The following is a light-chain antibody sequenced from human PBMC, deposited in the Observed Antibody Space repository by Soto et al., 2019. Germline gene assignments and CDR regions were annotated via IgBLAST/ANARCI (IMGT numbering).Light chain of an antibody. CDR3: QYYNSWPPIT. V-gene: IGKV3-15*01. J-gene: IGKJ5*01. CDR1: QSVNSN. Sequence: EIVLMQSPATLSVSPGERATLSCRASQSVNSNLAWYQQRPGQAPRLLIYGASTRATGIPARFSGSGSGTEFTLTISSLQSEDFAVYYCQYYNSWPPITFGRGTRLDIK. CDR2: GAS.